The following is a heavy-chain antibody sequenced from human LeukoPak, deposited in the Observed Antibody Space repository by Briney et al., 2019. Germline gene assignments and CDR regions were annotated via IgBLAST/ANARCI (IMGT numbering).Heavy chain of an antibody. V-gene: IGHV4-4*02. CDR1: GGFIINGKW. J-gene: IGHJ4*02. CDR3: ARDSIAGYSLSW. CDR2: ISHSGSP. D-gene: IGHD3-9*01. Sequence: KPSGTLSLTCGVSGGFIINGKWWSWVRQPPGKGLEWIGEISHSGSPTYNPSLKGRLTISVDTAKNQFSLKLSSVTAADTAVYYCARDSIAGYSLSWWGQGTLVTVSS.